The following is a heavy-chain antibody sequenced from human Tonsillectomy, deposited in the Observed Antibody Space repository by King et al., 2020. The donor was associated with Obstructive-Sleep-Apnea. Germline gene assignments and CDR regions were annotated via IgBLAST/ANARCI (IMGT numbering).Heavy chain of an antibody. J-gene: IGHJ4*02. V-gene: IGHV1-8*01. D-gene: IGHD3-10*01. CDR1: GYTFTSYD. Sequence: VQLVESGAEVKKPGASVKVSCKASGYTFTSYDINWVRQATGKGLEWMGWMNPNSGNTGYAQKFQGRVTMTRNTSISSAYMELSSLRSEDTAVYYCARATARWFGEYFNYWGQGTLVTVSS. CDR2: MNPNSGNT. CDR3: ARATARWFGEYFNY.